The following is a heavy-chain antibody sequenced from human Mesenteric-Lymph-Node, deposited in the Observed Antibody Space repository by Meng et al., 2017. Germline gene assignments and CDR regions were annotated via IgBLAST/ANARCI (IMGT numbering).Heavy chain of an antibody. CDR1: GGSIRCGGFP. V-gene: IGHV4-30-2*01. D-gene: IGHD2-15*01. CDR3: ARGGYDLNWFDP. J-gene: IGHJ5*02. Sequence: HVLGPGLGMPSGTLSLTCAVSGGSIRCGGFPWSWNRQPPGKGLEGTGHTYHSGNTYYNPSLKSRVTMSVDRSKNQFSLKLNSVTAADTAVYYCARGGYDLNWFDPWGQGTLVTVSS. CDR2: TYHSGNT.